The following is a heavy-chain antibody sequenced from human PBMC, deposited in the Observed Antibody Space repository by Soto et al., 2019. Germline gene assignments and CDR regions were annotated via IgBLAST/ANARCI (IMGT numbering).Heavy chain of an antibody. CDR3: AREGLLLLPDY. V-gene: IGHV1-18*01. CDR2: ISPYSGKT. CDR1: GYTFTNND. D-gene: IGHD3-22*01. J-gene: IGHJ4*02. Sequence: QIQLVQSGTEVRKPGASAKVSCKASGYTFTNNDVCWVRQTPGQGLEWMGWISPYSGKTNYARKFQGRVTMTTATSTSTAYMEVRSLTSDDTAVYYCAREGLLLLPDYWGQGTLVTVSS.